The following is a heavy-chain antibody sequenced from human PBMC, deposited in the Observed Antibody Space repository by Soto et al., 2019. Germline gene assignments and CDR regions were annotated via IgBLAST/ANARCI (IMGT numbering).Heavy chain of an antibody. D-gene: IGHD2-2*01. CDR3: ARGRIFVFRSTSCYGSRHAFDI. CDR2: INHSGST. CDR1: GGSFSGYY. J-gene: IGHJ3*02. V-gene: IGHV4-34*01. Sequence: QVQLQQWGAGLLKPSETLSLTCAVYGGSFSGYYWSWIRQPPGKGLEWIGEINHSGSTNYNPSLKSRVTISVDTSKNQFSLKLSSVTAADTAVYYCARGRIFVFRSTSCYGSRHAFDIWGQGTMVTVSS.